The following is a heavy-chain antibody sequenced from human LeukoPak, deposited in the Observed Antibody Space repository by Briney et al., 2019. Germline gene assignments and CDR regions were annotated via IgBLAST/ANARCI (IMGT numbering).Heavy chain of an antibody. CDR3: ARDCLNYYDSSGFGDNWFDP. CDR2: IIPIFGTA. D-gene: IGHD3-22*01. CDR1: GGTFSSYA. V-gene: IGHV1-69*13. J-gene: IGHJ5*02. Sequence: ASVKVSCKASGGTFSSYAISWVRQAPGQGLEWMGGIIPIFGTANYAQKFQGRVTITADESTSTAYMELSSLRSEDTAVYYCARDCLNYYDSSGFGDNWFDPWGQGTLVTVSS.